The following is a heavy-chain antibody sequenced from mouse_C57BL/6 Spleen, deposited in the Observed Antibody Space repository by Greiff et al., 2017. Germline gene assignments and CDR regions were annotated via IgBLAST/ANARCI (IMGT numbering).Heavy chain of an antibody. V-gene: IGHV1-82*01. CDR1: GYAFSSSW. CDR2: IYPGDGDT. CDR3: ARDYDPHYYAMDY. Sequence: QVQLQQSGPELVKPGASVKISCKASGYAFSSSWMNWVKQRPGKGLEWIGRIYPGDGDTNYNGKFKGKATLTADKSSSTAYMQLSSLTSEDPAVYFCARDYDPHYYAMDYWGQGTSVTVSS. D-gene: IGHD2-4*01. J-gene: IGHJ4*01.